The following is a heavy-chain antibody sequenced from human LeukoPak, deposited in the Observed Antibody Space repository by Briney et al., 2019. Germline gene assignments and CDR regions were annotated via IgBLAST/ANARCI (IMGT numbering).Heavy chain of an antibody. V-gene: IGHV3-30*01. CDR2: ISYDGSNK. CDR3: ARAGIGNALDP. CDR1: GFTFSSYA. J-gene: IGHJ5*02. Sequence: GGSLRLSCAASGFTFSSYAMHWVRQAPGKGLEWVAVISYDGSNKYYADSVKGRFTISRDNSKNTLYLQMNSLRAEDTAVYYCARAGIGNALDPWGQGTQVTVSS. D-gene: IGHD2-2*01.